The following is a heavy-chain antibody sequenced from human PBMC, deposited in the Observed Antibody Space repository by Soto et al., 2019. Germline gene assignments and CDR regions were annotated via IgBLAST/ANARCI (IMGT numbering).Heavy chain of an antibody. CDR1: GGSFSGYY. Sequence: PSETLSLTCAVYGGSFSGYYWSWIRQPPGKGLEWIGEINHSGSTNYNPSLKSRVTISVDTSKNQFSLKLSSVTAADTAAYYCARTGYCSSTSCRTWFDTWGPGTLVTVSS. CDR2: INHSGST. D-gene: IGHD2-2*01. V-gene: IGHV4-34*01. J-gene: IGHJ5*02. CDR3: ARTGYCSSTSCRTWFDT.